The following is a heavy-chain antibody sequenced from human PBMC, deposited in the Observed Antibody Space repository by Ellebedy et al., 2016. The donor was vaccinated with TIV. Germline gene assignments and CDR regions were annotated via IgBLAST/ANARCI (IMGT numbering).Heavy chain of an antibody. J-gene: IGHJ3*02. CDR3: ARSYKRTARDAFDI. V-gene: IGHV4-59*01. CDR2: IYYSGGA. Sequence: MPSETLSLTCTVSGDSISSYYWSWSRQPPATGLEWIGHIYYSGGAKYNPSLKSRITISVDTSKNEFSLKLSSVTAADTALYYCARSYKRTARDAFDIWGQGTMVTVSS. CDR1: GDSISSYY. D-gene: IGHD1-14*01.